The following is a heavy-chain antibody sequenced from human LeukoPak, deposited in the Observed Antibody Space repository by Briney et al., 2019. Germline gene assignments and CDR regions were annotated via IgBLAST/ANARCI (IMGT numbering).Heavy chain of an antibody. Sequence: PGGSLRLSCAGSGSTFSDYYMNWIRQAPGKGLEWVSYISSTGNSIHYADSVKGRFTISRDNAKNSLYLQMNSLRAEDTAVYYCARAIRYRREGYYYYMDVWGKGTMVTISS. V-gene: IGHV3-11*01. CDR2: ISSTGNSI. J-gene: IGHJ6*03. D-gene: IGHD3-9*01. CDR3: ARAIRYRREGYYYYMDV. CDR1: GSTFSDYY.